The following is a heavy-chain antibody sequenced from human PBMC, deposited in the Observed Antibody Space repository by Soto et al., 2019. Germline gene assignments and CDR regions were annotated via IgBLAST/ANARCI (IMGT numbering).Heavy chain of an antibody. CDR1: GFTFDDYT. J-gene: IGHJ5*02. V-gene: IGHV3-43*01. CDR3: AKGLEAHSPWFDP. CDR2: ISWDGGST. Sequence: SLRLSCAASGFTFDDYTMHWVRQAPGKGLEWVSLISWDGGSTYYADSVKGRFTISRDNSKNSLYLQMNSLRTEDTALYYCAKGLEAHSPWFDPWGQGNLVTVSS. D-gene: IGHD6-6*01.